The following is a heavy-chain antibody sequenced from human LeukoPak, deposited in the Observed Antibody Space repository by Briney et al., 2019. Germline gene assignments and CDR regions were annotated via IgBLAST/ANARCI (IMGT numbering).Heavy chain of an antibody. CDR1: GFTFSSYG. CDR2: ASYDGSSE. V-gene: IGHV3-30*19. CDR3: ARGEYGDYKNDEYFQH. J-gene: IGHJ1*01. D-gene: IGHD4-17*01. Sequence: PGGSLRLSCAASGFTFSSYGMHWVRQAPGKGLEWVALASYDGSSEYYADSVKGRFTISRDNSKNTLYLQINSLRAEDTAFYYCARGEYGDYKNDEYFQHWGQGTLVTVSS.